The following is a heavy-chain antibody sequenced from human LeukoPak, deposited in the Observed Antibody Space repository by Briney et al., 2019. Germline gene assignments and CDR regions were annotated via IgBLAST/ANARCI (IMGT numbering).Heavy chain of an antibody. Sequence: SETVSLTCTVSGYSISSGYYWGWIRQPPGKGLEWIGSIYYSGSTYYNPSLKSRVTISVDTSKNQFSLKLSSVTAADTAVYYCARLRPELVPDYWGQGTLVTVSS. J-gene: IGHJ4*02. CDR3: ARLRPELVPDY. V-gene: IGHV4-38-2*02. CDR1: GYSISSGYY. CDR2: IYYSGST. D-gene: IGHD6-13*01.